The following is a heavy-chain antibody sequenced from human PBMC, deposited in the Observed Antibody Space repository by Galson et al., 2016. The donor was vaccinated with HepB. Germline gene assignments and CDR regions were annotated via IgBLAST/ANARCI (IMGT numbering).Heavy chain of an antibody. D-gene: IGHD6-13*01. CDR2: IYYSGST. CDR1: GGSISSYY. V-gene: IGHV4-59*01. J-gene: IGHJ5*02. CDR3: ARDQGIAAAVFDP. Sequence: ETLSLTCTVSGGSISSYYWSWIRQPPGKGLEWIGYIYYSGSTNYNPPLKSRVTISVDTSKNQFSLKLSSVTAADTAVYYCARDQGIAAAVFDPWGQGTLVTVSS.